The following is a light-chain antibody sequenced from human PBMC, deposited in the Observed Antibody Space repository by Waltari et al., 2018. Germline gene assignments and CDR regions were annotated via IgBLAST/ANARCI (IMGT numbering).Light chain of an antibody. CDR2: QDK. CDR3: QAWDSNTVV. CDR1: ELGDKY. J-gene: IGLJ2*01. V-gene: IGLV3-1*01. Sequence: SYELTQPPSVSVSPGQTASITCPGDELGDKYVCWYQQKPGQSPVVVIYQDKKRPSGIPGRFSGSNSGNTATLTSSETQAMDEADYYCQAWDSNTVVFGGGTKVTVL.